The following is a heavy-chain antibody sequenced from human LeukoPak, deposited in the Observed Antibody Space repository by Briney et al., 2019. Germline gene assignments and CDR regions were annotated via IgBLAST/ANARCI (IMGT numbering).Heavy chain of an antibody. Sequence: GSLRLSCAASGFTVSSNEMSWVRQPPGKGLEWIGYIYYSGSTNYNPSLKSRVTISVDTSENQFSLKLSSVTAADTAVYYCARGGTIFEDWFDPWGQGTLVTVSS. J-gene: IGHJ5*02. CDR2: IYYSGST. CDR3: ARGGTIFEDWFDP. D-gene: IGHD3-3*01. V-gene: IGHV4-59*02. CDR1: GFTVSSNE.